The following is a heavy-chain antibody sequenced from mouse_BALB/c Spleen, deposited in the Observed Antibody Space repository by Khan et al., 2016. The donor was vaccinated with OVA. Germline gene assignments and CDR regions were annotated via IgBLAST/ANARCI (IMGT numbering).Heavy chain of an antibody. CDR2: IDPFSGDT. CDR3: TRHGYVAWFTY. J-gene: IGHJ3*01. CDR1: GYSFTTYY. D-gene: IGHD2-2*01. V-gene: IGHV1S135*01. Sequence: VQLKQSGPELMKPGTSVKISCKASGYSFTTYYIHWVMQSHGKSLEWIGYIDPFSGDTTFNQKFKGKATLTVDKSSSTAYIHLSNLESEDSAIYYCTRHGYVAWFTYWGQGTLVTVSA.